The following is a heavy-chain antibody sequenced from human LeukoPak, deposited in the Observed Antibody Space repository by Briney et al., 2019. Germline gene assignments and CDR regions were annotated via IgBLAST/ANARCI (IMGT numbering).Heavy chain of an antibody. J-gene: IGHJ4*02. V-gene: IGHV1-24*01. Sequence: ASVKVSCTASGGTFSSYAISWVRQAPGQGLEWMGGFDPEDGETIYAQKFQGRVTMTEDTSTDTAYMELSSLRSEDTAAYYCATLRDGYLDYWGQGALVTVSS. D-gene: IGHD2-8*01. CDR3: ATLRDGYLDY. CDR2: FDPEDGET. CDR1: GGTFSSYA.